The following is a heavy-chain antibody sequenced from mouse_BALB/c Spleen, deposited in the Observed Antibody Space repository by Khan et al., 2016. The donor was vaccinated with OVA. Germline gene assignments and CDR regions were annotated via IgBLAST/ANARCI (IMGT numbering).Heavy chain of an antibody. Sequence: VQLQQSGPELVKPGASVKMSCKASGYTFTHYVIHWVKQKPGQGLEWIGYINPYNDGTKYNEKFKGKATLTSDKSSSTAYMELSSLTSEDSAVYYCARYASSPYYAMDYGGQGISVTVSS. J-gene: IGHJ4*01. V-gene: IGHV1S136*01. CDR3: ARYASSPYYAMDY. D-gene: IGHD1-1*01. CDR1: GYTFTHYV. CDR2: INPYNDGT.